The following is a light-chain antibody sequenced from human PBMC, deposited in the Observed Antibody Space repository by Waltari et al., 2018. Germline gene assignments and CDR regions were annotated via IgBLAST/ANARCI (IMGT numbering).Light chain of an antibody. Sequence: QSALTQPASVSGSPGQSITISCTGTSSDIGGYNLVSWYQHHPGKDPKIIIYEGNKRPSGVSYRFSGSKSGNTASLTISGLHTEDEADYYCCSYAGIGTLTFGGGTRVTVL. V-gene: IGLV2-23*01. CDR1: SSDIGGYNL. CDR3: CSYAGIGTLT. J-gene: IGLJ3*02. CDR2: EGN.